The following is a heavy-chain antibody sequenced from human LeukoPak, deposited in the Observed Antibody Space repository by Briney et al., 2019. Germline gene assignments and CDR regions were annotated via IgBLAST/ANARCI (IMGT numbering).Heavy chain of an antibody. CDR3: STAKFDY. V-gene: IGHV3-48*01. CDR2: ISISGSTI. CDR1: GSTLSSYS. Sequence: GGSLRLSRAATGSTLSSYSMNWVRQAPGKGLEWVSHISISGSTIHYADSVRGRFTISRDSAKNSLYLQMNSLRADDTAVYYCSTAKFDYWGQGTLLTVSS. J-gene: IGHJ4*02.